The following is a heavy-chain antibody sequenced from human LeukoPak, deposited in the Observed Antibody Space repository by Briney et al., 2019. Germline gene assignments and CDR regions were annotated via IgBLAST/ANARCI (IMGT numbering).Heavy chain of an antibody. D-gene: IGHD2-2*01. CDR2: ISGSGGST. CDR1: GFTFSSYV. Sequence: PGGSLRLSCAASGFTFSSYVMSWVRQAPGKGLEWVSAISGSGGSTYYADSVKGRFTISRDNSKNTLYLQMNSLRAEDTAVYYCARDGEIVVPYETRYYFDYWGQGTLVTVSS. V-gene: IGHV3-23*01. CDR3: ARDGEIVVPYETRYYFDY. J-gene: IGHJ4*02.